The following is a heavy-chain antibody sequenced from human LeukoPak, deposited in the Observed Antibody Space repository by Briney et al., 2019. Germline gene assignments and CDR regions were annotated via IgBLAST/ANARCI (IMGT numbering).Heavy chain of an antibody. CDR1: GFTFSRYG. V-gene: IGHV3-33*01. J-gene: IGHJ4*02. CDR3: ARNREVGATFEYYFDY. D-gene: IGHD1-26*01. CDR2: IWSDGNNK. Sequence: PGRSLRLSCAASGFTFSRYGMHWVRQAPGKGLEWVAVIWSDGNNKYYADSVKGRFTISRDNSKNTLFLQMYSLRAEDTAVYYCARNREVGATFEYYFDYWGQGTLVTVSS.